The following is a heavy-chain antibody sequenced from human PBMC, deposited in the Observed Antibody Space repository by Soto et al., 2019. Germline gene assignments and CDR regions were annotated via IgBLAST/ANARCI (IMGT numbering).Heavy chain of an antibody. J-gene: IGHJ3*01. D-gene: IGHD2-15*01. V-gene: IGHV1-18*01. CDR3: AREHSRGGASDV. Sequence: QVQLLQSGPEMRMSGASVRVACKASGYSFREYGISWVRQVPGRRLEWLAFINTFNDNTKYAEKLQGRITVTSDRSAGSVFLDMRSLRSDDTGTYYCAREHSRGGASDVWGQGTAVSVSS. CDR1: GYSFREYG. CDR2: INTFNDNT.